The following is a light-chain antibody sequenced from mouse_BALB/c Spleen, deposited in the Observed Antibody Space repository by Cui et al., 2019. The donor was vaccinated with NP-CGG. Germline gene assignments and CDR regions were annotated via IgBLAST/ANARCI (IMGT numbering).Light chain of an antibody. Sequence: QAVVTQESALTTSPGETVTLTCRSRTVAVTTRNYANRVQKQPDHLFAGLIGGTNNRAPGVPAAFSGSLIGDKAALTITGAQTEDEAIYFCALWYSNHWVFGGGTELTVL. V-gene: IGLV1*01. CDR3: ALWYSNHWV. CDR2: GTN. J-gene: IGLJ1*01. CDR1: TVAVTTRNY.